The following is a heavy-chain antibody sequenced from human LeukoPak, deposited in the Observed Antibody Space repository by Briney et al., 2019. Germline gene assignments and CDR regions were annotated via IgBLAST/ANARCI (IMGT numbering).Heavy chain of an antibody. J-gene: IGHJ4*02. CDR3: ARSIVVVPAANPLSDY. D-gene: IGHD2-2*01. CDR1: GGSISTGEYY. V-gene: IGHV4-30-4*08. Sequence: SETLSLTXTVSGGSISTGEYYWSWIRQPPGKGLEWIGYIYYSGSTYYNPSLKSRVTISVDTSKNQFSLKLSSVTAADTAVYYCARSIVVVPAANPLSDYWGQGTLVTVSS. CDR2: IYYSGST.